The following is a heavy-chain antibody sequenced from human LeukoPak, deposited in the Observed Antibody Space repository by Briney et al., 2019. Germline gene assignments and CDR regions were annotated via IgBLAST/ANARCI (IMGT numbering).Heavy chain of an antibody. V-gene: IGHV3-23*01. CDR1: GFTLSSYA. Sequence: PGGSLRLSCAASGFTLSSYAMIWVRQAPGKGLEWVSAIGGSGGSTYYADSVKGRFTISRDNSKNTLYLQMNSLRAEDTAVYYCAKSLEGSVAATGFDPWGQGTLVTVSS. D-gene: IGHD2-15*01. J-gene: IGHJ5*02. CDR3: AKSLEGSVAATGFDP. CDR2: IGGSGGST.